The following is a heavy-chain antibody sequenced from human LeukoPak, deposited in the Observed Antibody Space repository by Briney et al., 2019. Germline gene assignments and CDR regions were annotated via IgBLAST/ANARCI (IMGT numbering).Heavy chain of an antibody. D-gene: IGHD2-15*01. CDR1: GFTFSIYG. CDR2: IKQAGSEI. Sequence: GGSLRLSCAASGFTFSIYGMSWVRQAPGKGLEWVATIKQAGSEIYYVDSVKGRFTISRDNAKNSLFLEMHSLRAEDTAVYYCTREGGGSDIWGQGTLVTVSS. J-gene: IGHJ4*02. V-gene: IGHV3-7*05. CDR3: TREGGGSDI.